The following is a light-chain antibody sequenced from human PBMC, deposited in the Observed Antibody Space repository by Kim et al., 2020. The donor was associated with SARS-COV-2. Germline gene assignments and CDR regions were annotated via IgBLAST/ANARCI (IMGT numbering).Light chain of an antibody. J-gene: IGKJ2*02. Sequence: SASVGDRVTITCRASQDISDYLAWFQQKPGEAPKRLIYAASNLQSGVPSRFSASRSGTEFTFTINSLQPEDFAIYFCLQHYSYPRTFGQGTKLEI. CDR3: LQHYSYPRT. CDR2: AAS. CDR1: QDISDY. V-gene: IGKV1-17*03.